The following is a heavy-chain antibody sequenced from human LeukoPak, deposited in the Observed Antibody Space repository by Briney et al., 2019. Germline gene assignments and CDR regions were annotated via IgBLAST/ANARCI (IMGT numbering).Heavy chain of an antibody. CDR2: IYYSGST. CDR1: GGSISSSSYY. CDR3: ARHESSVATSHFDY. J-gene: IGHJ4*02. Sequence: SETLSLTCTVSGGSISSSSYYWGWIRQPPGKGLEWIRSIYYSGSTYYNPSLKSRVTISVDTSKNQFSLKLSSVTAADTAVYYCARHESSVATSHFDYWGQGTLVTVSS. D-gene: IGHD5-12*01. V-gene: IGHV4-39*01.